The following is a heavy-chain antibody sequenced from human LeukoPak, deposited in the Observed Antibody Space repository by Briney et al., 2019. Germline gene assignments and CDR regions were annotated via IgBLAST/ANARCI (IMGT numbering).Heavy chain of an antibody. J-gene: IGHJ4*02. CDR2: INSNSGGT. CDR1: GYTFTGYY. Sequence: ASVKVSCKASGYTFTGYYMHWVRQAPGQGLEWMGWINSNSGGTNYAQKFQGRVTMTRDTSISTAYMELSRLRSDDTAVYYCARDLPKTGYYDILTGYLDYWGQGTLVTVSS. V-gene: IGHV1-2*02. D-gene: IGHD3-9*01. CDR3: ARDLPKTGYYDILTGYLDY.